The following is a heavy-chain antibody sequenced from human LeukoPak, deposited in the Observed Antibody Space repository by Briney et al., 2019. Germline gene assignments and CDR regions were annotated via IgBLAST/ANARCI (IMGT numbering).Heavy chain of an antibody. CDR3: AKDTCSGGSCYYYYGMDV. V-gene: IGHV3-23*01. CDR2: ISGSGGST. J-gene: IGHJ6*02. D-gene: IGHD2-15*01. CDR1: GFTFSSYA. Sequence: GGSLRLSCAASGFTFSSYAMSWVRQAPGKGLEWVSAISGSGGSTYYADSVKGRFTISRDNSKNTLYLQMISLRAEDTAVYYCAKDTCSGGSCYYYYGMDVWGQGTTVTVSS.